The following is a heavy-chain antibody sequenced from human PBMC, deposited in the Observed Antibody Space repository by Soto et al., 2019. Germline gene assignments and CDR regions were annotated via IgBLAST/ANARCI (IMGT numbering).Heavy chain of an antibody. V-gene: IGHV1-2*02. CDR3: ARDYYILNGDHQVAWFDP. D-gene: IGHD3-9*01. J-gene: IGHJ5*02. CDR1: GYTFTGYY. CDR2: INPNSGGT. Sequence: ASVKVSCKASGYTFTGYYMHWVRQAPGQGLEWMGWINPNSGGTNYAQKFQGRVTMTRDTSISTAYMELSRLRSDDTAVYYCARDYYILNGDHQVAWFDPWGQGTLVTVSS.